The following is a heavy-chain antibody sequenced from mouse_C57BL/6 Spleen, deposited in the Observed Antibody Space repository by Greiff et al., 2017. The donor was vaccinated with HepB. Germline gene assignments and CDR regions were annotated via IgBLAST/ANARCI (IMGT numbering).Heavy chain of an antibody. CDR2: INPSSGYT. CDR1: GYTFTSYT. J-gene: IGHJ1*03. Sequence: QVQLQQSGAELARPGASVKMSCKASGYTFTSYTMHWVKQRPGQGLEWIGYINPSSGYTKYNQKFKDKATLTADKSSSTAYMQLSSLTSEDSAVYYCARQLGRDWYFEVWGTGTTVTVSS. V-gene: IGHV1-4*01. CDR3: ARQLGRDWYFEV. D-gene: IGHD4-1*02.